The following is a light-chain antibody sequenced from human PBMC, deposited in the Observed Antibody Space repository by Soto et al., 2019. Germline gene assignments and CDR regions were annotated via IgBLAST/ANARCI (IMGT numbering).Light chain of an antibody. Sequence: DVVMTQSPLSLPVTPGEPASISCRSSQSLLHSNGYKYLDWYLQRPGQSPQLLIYLGSNRASGVPGRFSGSGSGTDFTLKISRVEAEDVGVYYCMQALQTPMYTFGQGTKVDIK. CDR1: QSLLHSNGYKY. CDR3: MQALQTPMYT. CDR2: LGS. J-gene: IGKJ2*01. V-gene: IGKV2-28*01.